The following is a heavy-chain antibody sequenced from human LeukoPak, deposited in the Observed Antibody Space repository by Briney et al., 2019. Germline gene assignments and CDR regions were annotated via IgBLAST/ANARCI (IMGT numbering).Heavy chain of an antibody. CDR2: INHSGST. CDR3: ARRGPRVVVAAFNWFDP. D-gene: IGHD2-15*01. Sequence: SETLSLTCTVSGGSISSYYWSWIRQPPGKGLEWIGEINHSGSTNYNPSLKSRVTISVDTSKNQFSLKLSSVTAADTAVYYCARRGPRVVVAAFNWFDPWGQGTLVTVSS. CDR1: GGSISSYY. V-gene: IGHV4-34*01. J-gene: IGHJ5*02.